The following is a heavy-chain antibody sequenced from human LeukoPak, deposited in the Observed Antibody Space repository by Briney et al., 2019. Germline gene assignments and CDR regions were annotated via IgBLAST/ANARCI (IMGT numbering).Heavy chain of an antibody. CDR1: GYTFTGYY. D-gene: IGHD3-10*01. CDR2: INPNSGGT. J-gene: IGHJ4*02. Sequence: GASVKVSCKASGYTFTGYYMHWVRQAPGQGLEWMGWINPNSGGTNYAQKFQGRVTMTRDTSISTAYMELSRLRSDDTAVYYCARARYYYGSGSPAGYWGQGTLVTVSS. CDR3: ARARYYYGSGSPAGY. V-gene: IGHV1-2*02.